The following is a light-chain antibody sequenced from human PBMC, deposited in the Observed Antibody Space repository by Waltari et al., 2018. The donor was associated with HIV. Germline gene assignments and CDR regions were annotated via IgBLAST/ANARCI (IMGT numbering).Light chain of an antibody. CDR2: HNS. J-gene: IGLJ2*01. CDR3: QAWDANRVI. V-gene: IGLV3-1*01. CDR1: KLADKF. Sequence: TQPPSVSVSSGQTASITCSGEKLADKFPCWYQKKPGQPPILLVSHNSRRPSVVPERFSASKSANTATLTIRGAQPLDESEYFCQAWDANRVIFGGGTTLTVL.